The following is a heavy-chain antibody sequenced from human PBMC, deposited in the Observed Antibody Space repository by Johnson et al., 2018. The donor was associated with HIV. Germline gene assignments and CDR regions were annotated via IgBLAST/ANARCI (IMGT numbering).Heavy chain of an antibody. CDR2: ISYDGSNK. CDR1: GFTFSSYA. CDR3: ARGPGLVAAFDI. J-gene: IGHJ3*02. Sequence: QVQLVESGGGVVQPGRSLRLSCAASGFTFSSYAMHWVRQAPAKGLEWVAVISYDGSNKYYADSVKGRFTISRDNSKNTLYLQMNSRRAEDTAVYYCARGPGLVAAFDIWGQGTMVTVSS. V-gene: IGHV3-30-3*01. D-gene: IGHD6-19*01.